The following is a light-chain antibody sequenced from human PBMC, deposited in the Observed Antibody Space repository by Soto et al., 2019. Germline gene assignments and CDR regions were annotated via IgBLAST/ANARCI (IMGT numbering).Light chain of an antibody. J-gene: IGKJ2*01. V-gene: IGKV1-5*01. CDR2: DVS. CDR1: QSISGW. Sequence: DIQMTQSPSTLSASVGDRVTITCRASQSISGWLAWYQQKPGKAPKLLIYDVSSLESGVPSRFSGSGSGTEFTLAISSLQPDDFATYYCQQHNSFPRSFGQGTKLEIK. CDR3: QQHNSFPRS.